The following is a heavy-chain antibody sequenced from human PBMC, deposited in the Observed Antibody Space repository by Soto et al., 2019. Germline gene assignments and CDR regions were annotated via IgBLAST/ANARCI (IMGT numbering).Heavy chain of an antibody. D-gene: IGHD3-22*01. CDR3: PRHYDSTEYAYSSYYFGTEA. CDR1: GGSLISSDYY. Sequence: PSETLSLTCTVSGGSLISSDYYWGWILHPPGKGLEWVGGIFYSVNTHHNPSLKTRVSVSVDTSTNQLSLKLSSVTAADTAVYYCPRHYDSTEYAYSSYYFGTEAWGKGNTVIVSA. V-gene: IGHV4-39*01. CDR2: IFYSVNT. J-gene: IGHJ6*04.